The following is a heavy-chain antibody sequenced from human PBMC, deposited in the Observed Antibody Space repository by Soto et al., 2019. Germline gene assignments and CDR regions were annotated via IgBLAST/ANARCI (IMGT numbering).Heavy chain of an antibody. V-gene: IGHV1-18*04. CDR1: GYIFSRYG. Sequence: QVQLVQSGPEVRKPGASVKVSCKASGYIFSRYGISWVRQAPGQGLEWMAWISGYNGNTKFGERVQGRVNVTTDTSTSTAYMELRSLSSDDTDVYYCAREAAAERNYYGLDVWGQGTTVIVSS. CDR2: ISGYNGNT. CDR3: AREAAAERNYYGLDV. J-gene: IGHJ6*02. D-gene: IGHD6-13*01.